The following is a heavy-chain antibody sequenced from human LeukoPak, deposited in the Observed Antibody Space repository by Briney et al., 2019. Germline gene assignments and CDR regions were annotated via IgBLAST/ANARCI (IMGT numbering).Heavy chain of an antibody. V-gene: IGHV3-49*04. CDR3: ARADWDTAMIDY. CDR2: IRSKAYGGTT. CDR1: GFTFGDYS. D-gene: IGHD5-18*01. J-gene: IGHJ4*02. Sequence: GGSLRLSCTASGFTFGDYSMNWVRQAPGKGLEWVGFIRSKAYGGTTEYAASVKGRFTISRDNAKNSLYLQMNSLRAEDTAVYYCARADWDTAMIDYWGQGTLVTVSS.